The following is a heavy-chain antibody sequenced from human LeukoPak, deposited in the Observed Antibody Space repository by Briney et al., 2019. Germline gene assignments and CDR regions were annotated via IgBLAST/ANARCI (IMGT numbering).Heavy chain of an antibody. J-gene: IGHJ3*02. Sequence: GGSLRLSCAASGFTFSSYSMNWVRQAPGKGLEWVSSISGSSYIYYADSVKGRFTISRDNAKNSLYLQMNSLRAEDTAVYYCALTYITGIVDAFDIWGQGTMVTVSS. CDR1: GFTFSSYS. CDR3: ALTYITGIVDAFDI. D-gene: IGHD1-20*01. V-gene: IGHV3-21*01. CDR2: ISGSSYI.